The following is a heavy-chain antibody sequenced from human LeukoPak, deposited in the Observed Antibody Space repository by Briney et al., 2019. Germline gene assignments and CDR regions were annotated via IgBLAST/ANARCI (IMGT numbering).Heavy chain of an antibody. CDR3: VRDLGSTFDF. V-gene: IGHV3-74*01. J-gene: IGHJ4*02. CDR2: INSVGSTT. Sequence: GGSLRLSCEASVFTFSSYSMHWVRQAPGKGLVWVSHINSVGSTTNYADSVKGRFTISRDNAKNTLFLQLNSLSAEDTAVYFCVRDLGSTFDFWGQRTLVTVSS. CDR1: VFTFSSYS. D-gene: IGHD1-14*01.